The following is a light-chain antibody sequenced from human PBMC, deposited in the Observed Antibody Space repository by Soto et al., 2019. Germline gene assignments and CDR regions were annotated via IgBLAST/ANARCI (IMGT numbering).Light chain of an antibody. J-gene: IGKJ1*01. CDR2: KVS. CDR3: QQYNSHST. Sequence: DIQMTQSPSTLSASVGDRVTITCRASQSISPWLAWYQQKPGRAPRLLIYKVSNLESGVPSRFSGSGSGTEFTLTISSLQPDDFATYYCQQYNSHSTFGQGTKVDIK. V-gene: IGKV1-5*03. CDR1: QSISPW.